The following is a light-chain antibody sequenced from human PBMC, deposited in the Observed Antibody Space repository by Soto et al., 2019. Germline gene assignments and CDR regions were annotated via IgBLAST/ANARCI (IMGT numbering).Light chain of an antibody. J-gene: IGKJ1*01. CDR2: GES. Sequence: EIVLTQSPGTLSLSPGERATLSCRASQSVGSNYLTWYQQKPGQAPRLLIHGESSRATGIPDRFSGSGSGTDFILTISRLEPEDFAVYYCQQYGSSPWTFGQGTKVEIK. CDR3: QQYGSSPWT. V-gene: IGKV3-20*01. CDR1: QSVGSNY.